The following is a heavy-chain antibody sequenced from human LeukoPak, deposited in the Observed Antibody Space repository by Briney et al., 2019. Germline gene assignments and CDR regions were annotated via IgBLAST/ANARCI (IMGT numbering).Heavy chain of an antibody. CDR2: INPNSGGT. CDR3: ASVVRGVTTDY. D-gene: IGHD3-10*01. V-gene: IGHV1-2*02. Sequence: ASVKVSCKASGYTFTGHYMHWARQAPGQGLEWMGWINPNSGGTNYAQKFQGRVTMTRDTSINTAYMEVSRLRSDDTAVYYCASVVRGVTTDYWGQGTLVTVSS. CDR1: GYTFTGHY. J-gene: IGHJ4*02.